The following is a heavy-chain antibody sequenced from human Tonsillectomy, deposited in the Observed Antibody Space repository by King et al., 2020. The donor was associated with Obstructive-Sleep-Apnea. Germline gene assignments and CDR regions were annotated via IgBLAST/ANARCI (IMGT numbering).Heavy chain of an antibody. V-gene: IGHV3-9*01. D-gene: IGHD3-9*01. CDR3: AKDISYDILTGDFDY. CDR2: ISWNGGSR. Sequence: DVQLVESGGGLAQPGRSLRLSCAASGFTFDDYAMHWVRQAPGKGLEWVSGISWNGGSRGDADSVKGRFTISRDNAKSSLYLQMNSLRAEDTALYYCAKDISYDILTGDFDYWGQGTLVTVSS. J-gene: IGHJ4*02. CDR1: GFTFDDYA.